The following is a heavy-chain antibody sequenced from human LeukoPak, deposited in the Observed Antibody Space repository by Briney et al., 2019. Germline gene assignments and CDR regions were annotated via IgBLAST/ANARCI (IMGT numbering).Heavy chain of an antibody. J-gene: IGHJ4*02. D-gene: IGHD1-26*01. CDR3: ARVRGSYRPVYYFDY. V-gene: IGHV3-7*01. CDR1: GFTFSSYW. Sequence: PGGSLRLSCAASGFTFSSYWMSWVRQAPGKGLEWVANIKQDGSEKYYVDSVKGRFTISRDNAKNSLYLQMNSLRAEDTAVYYCARVRGSYRPVYYFDYWGQGTLVTVSS. CDR2: IKQDGSEK.